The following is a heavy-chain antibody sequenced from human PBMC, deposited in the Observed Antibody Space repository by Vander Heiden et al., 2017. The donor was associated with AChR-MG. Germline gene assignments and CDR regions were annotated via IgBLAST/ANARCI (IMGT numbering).Heavy chain of an antibody. CDR3: AREPHDILTGYTHLDY. D-gene: IGHD3-9*01. Sequence: EVQLVESGGGLAQPGGSLRPACAASGSTFGSYSMTWVRQAPGKGLEWVSYIRSGSSTIYYADSVKGRFTISRDNAKNSLFLQMNSLRAEDTAVYYCAREPHDILTGYTHLDYWGRGTRVTVSS. V-gene: IGHV3-48*01. CDR2: IRSGSSTI. CDR1: GSTFGSYS. J-gene: IGHJ4*02.